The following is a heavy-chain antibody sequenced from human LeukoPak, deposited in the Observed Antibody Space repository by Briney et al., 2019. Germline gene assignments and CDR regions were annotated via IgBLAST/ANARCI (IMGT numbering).Heavy chain of an antibody. D-gene: IGHD3-10*01. CDR3: VRVITMVSGWYDFYY. Sequence: GGSLRLSCAVSGFSLSDRHMDWLRQAPGKRLEWVGRSPSRGKPKSCSLEFAASVEGRFTMSRDDSKNCLYLQMNSVETDGTAIYYGVRVITMVSGWYDFYYWGTTALVTV. V-gene: IGHV3-72*01. CDR2: SRGKPKSCSL. J-gene: IGHJ4*02. CDR1: GFSLSDRH.